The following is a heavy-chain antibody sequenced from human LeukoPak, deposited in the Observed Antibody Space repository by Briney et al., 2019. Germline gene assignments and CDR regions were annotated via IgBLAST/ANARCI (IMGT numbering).Heavy chain of an antibody. CDR1: GFTFTTFG. D-gene: IGHD3-22*01. J-gene: IGHJ2*01. V-gene: IGHV3-23*01. Sequence: TGGSLRLSCAASGFTFTTFGVSWVRQAPGKGLEWVSAISDSGGSTYYADSVKGRFTISRDNSKNTLYLQMDSLRAEDTAVYYCAKVLRYDRGGYYWYFDLWGRGTLVTVSS. CDR2: ISDSGGST. CDR3: AKVLRYDRGGYYWYFDL.